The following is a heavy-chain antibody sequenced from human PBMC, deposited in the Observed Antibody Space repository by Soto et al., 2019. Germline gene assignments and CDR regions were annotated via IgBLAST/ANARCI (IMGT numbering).Heavy chain of an antibody. CDR3: AKEIVGAPGWFDP. Sequence: GGSLRLSCAASGFPFDDYSMHWVRPDPGKGLEWVSGISWNSGSIGYADSVKGRFTISRDNAKNSLYLQMNSLRAEDTALYYCAKEIVGAPGWFDPWGQGTLVTVSS. D-gene: IGHD1-26*01. V-gene: IGHV3-9*01. CDR1: GFPFDDYS. CDR2: ISWNSGSI. J-gene: IGHJ5*02.